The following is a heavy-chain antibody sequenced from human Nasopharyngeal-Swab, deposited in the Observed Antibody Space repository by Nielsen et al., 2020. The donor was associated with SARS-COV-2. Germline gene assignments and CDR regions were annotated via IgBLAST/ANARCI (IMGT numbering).Heavy chain of an antibody. CDR1: GFTFSSFG. CDR2: IAHDASNE. V-gene: IGHV3-30*03. Sequence: SCAASGFTFSSFGLHWVRQAPGKGLEWVASIAHDASNEYYGDSVKGRFSISRDSSKNTLYLQMDSLQGEDTAVYYCARDAPAHYGAFYWGRGTLVTVSS. CDR3: ARDAPAHYGAFY. D-gene: IGHD4-17*01. J-gene: IGHJ4*02.